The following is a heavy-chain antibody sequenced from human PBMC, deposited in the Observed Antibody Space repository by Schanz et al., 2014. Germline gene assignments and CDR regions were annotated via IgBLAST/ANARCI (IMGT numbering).Heavy chain of an antibody. CDR2: ISPYNGNT. CDR3: ARDRVYRFLKGENRFYFDY. CDR1: GYTFTNYG. Sequence: QVRLVQSGAELKMPGATVKVSCETSGYTFTNYGVSWVRQAPGQGLEWVAWISPYNGNTAYAQNLKGRVRMTTDTSTATAYMELRSLTSDDTVVYYCARDRVYRFLKGENRFYFDYWGQGTLVIVSS. D-gene: IGHD3-3*01. J-gene: IGHJ4*02. V-gene: IGHV1-18*01.